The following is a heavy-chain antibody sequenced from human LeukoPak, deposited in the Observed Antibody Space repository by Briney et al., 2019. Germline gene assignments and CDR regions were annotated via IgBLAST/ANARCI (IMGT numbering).Heavy chain of an antibody. Sequence: PGGSLRLSCAASGFTFSSYSMNWVRLAPGKGLEWVSSISRSGSDIYYADSVKGRFTISRDNAKNSLYLQMSSLRAEDTALYYCVRDRDSTGYYDYWGQGTLVTVSS. CDR1: GFTFSSYS. J-gene: IGHJ4*02. CDR3: VRDRDSTGYYDY. CDR2: ISRSGSDI. D-gene: IGHD3-22*01. V-gene: IGHV3-21*01.